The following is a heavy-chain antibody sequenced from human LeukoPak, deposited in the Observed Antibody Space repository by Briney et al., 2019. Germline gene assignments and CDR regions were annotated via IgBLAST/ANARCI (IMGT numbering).Heavy chain of an antibody. Sequence: GGSLRLSCGASGLTFSTYSMNWVRQAPGKGLEWLAIIWYDGSNKHYSDSVKGRFTISRDNSKSSLYLQMNSLRAEDTAVYYCRGTYYYGSGIDGDYFDYWGQGTLVTVSS. V-gene: IGHV3-33*08. CDR2: IWYDGSNK. D-gene: IGHD3-10*01. J-gene: IGHJ4*02. CDR1: GLTFSTYS. CDR3: RGTYYYGSGIDGDYFDY.